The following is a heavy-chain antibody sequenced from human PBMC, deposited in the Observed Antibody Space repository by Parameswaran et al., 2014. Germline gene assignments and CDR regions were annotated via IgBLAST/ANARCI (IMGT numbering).Heavy chain of an antibody. CDR2: ISYDGSNK. V-gene: IGHV3-30*18. D-gene: IGHD4-17*01. Sequence: WIRQPPGKGLEWVAVISYDGSNKYYADSVKGRFTISRDNSKNTLYLQMNSLRAEDTAVYYCAKDRFRVHGPTIDIFTVTRTGYYGMDVWGQGTTVTV. CDR3: AKDRFRVHGPTIDIFTVTRTGYYGMDV. J-gene: IGHJ6*02.